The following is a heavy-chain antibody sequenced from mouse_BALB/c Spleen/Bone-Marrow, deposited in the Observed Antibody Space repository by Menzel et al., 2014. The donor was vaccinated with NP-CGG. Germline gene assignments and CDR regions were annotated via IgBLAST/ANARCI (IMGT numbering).Heavy chain of an antibody. CDR1: GYTFTSYW. CDR3: ARGTFDY. CDR2: INPSNGRT. V-gene: IGHV1S81*02. J-gene: IGHJ2*01. Sequence: QVQLQQPGAELVKPGASVKLSCKASGYTFTSYWMHWVEQRPGQGLEWIGEINPSNGRTNYNEKFKSKATLTVDKSSSTAYMQLSSLTSEDSAVYYCARGTFDYWGQGTTLTVSS.